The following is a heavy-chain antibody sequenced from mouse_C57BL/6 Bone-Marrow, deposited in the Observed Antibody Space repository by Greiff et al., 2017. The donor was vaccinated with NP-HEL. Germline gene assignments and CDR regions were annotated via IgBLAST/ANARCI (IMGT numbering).Heavy chain of an antibody. V-gene: IGHV14-1*01. J-gene: IGHJ2*01. D-gene: IGHD1-1*01. CDR1: GFNITDYY. CDR2: IDPEDGDT. Sequence: VQLQQSGAELVRPGASVKLSCTASGFNITDYYMHWVKQRPEQGLEWIGRIDPEDGDTEYAPKFQGKATMPADTSSNTAYLQLSSLTSEDTAVDYCTTWTTVVDTGPFFAYWGQGTTLTVSS. CDR3: TTWTTVVDTGPFFAY.